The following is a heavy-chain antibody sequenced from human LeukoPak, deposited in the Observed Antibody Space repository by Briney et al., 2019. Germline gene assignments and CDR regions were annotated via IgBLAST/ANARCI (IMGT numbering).Heavy chain of an antibody. D-gene: IGHD5-12*01. V-gene: IGHV1-2*02. J-gene: IGHJ4*02. CDR2: INPNGGGT. Sequence: ASVKVSCKASGYTFTGYYMYWVRQAPGQGLEWMGWINPNGGGTNYAQKFQGRVTMTRDTSISTAYMELSRLRSDDTAVYYCARGRHSTSGPSHYWGQGTLVTVSS. CDR1: GYTFTGYY. CDR3: ARGRHSTSGPSHY.